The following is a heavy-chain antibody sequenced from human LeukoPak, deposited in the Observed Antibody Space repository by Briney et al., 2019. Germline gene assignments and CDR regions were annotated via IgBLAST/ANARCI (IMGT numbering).Heavy chain of an antibody. CDR1: GGSISSSSYY. Sequence: SETLSLTCTVSGGSISSSSYYWGWIRQPPGKGLEWIGSIYYSGSTYYNPSLKSRVTISVDTSKNQFSLKLSSVTAADTSVYYCASAVIGTVTQKAFYFDYWGQGTLVTVSS. D-gene: IGHD4-11*01. J-gene: IGHJ4*02. CDR3: ASAVIGTVTQKAFYFDY. V-gene: IGHV4-39*07. CDR2: IYYSGST.